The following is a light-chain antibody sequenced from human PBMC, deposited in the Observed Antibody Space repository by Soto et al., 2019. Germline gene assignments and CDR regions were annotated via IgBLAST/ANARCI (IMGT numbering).Light chain of an antibody. CDR3: QQYNTYPWT. J-gene: IGKJ1*01. Sequence: DIQMTQSPSSLSASVGYRVTMTCRASQNISKYLNWYQQKLGKAPKLLIYAASSLQSGVPSRFSGSGSGTDFTLSISSLQPDDFATYYCQQYNTYPWTFGQGTKVDIK. CDR2: AAS. CDR1: QNISKY. V-gene: IGKV1-39*01.